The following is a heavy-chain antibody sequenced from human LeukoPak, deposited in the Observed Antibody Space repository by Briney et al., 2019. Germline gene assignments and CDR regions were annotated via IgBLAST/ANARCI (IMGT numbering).Heavy chain of an antibody. CDR3: AREGYYDSSGYRWKVDY. D-gene: IGHD3-22*01. CDR2: ISSSSSYI. Sequence: PGGSLRLSCAASGFTFSSYSMNWVRQAPGKGLEWVSSISSSSSYIYYADSVKGRFTISRDNAKNSLYLQMNSLRAEDTAVYYCAREGYYDSSGYRWKVDYWGQGTLVTVSS. J-gene: IGHJ4*02. V-gene: IGHV3-21*01. CDR1: GFTFSSYS.